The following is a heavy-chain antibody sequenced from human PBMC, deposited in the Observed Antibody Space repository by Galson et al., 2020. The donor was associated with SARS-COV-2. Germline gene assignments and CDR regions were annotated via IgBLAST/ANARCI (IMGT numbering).Heavy chain of an antibody. D-gene: IGHD4-17*01. Sequence: GESLKISCAASGFTFSSYAMHWVRQAPGKGLEWVAVISYDGSNKYYADSVKGRFTISRDNSKNTLYLQMNSLRAEDTAVYYCARDRVLGYGDYGGGTCDYWGQGTLVTVSS. CDR3: ARDRVLGYGDYGGGTCDY. V-gene: IGHV3-30*04. J-gene: IGHJ4*02. CDR1: GFTFSSYA. CDR2: ISYDGSNK.